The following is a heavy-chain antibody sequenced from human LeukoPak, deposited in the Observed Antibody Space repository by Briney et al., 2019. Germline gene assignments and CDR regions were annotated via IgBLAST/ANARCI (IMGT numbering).Heavy chain of an antibody. D-gene: IGHD5-18*01. CDR1: GFSFSTYW. J-gene: IGHJ3*01. Sequence: PAGSLRLSCAASGFSFSTYWMSWVRQAPGKGLEWVAAINQDGSEKYYVDSVKGRFTISRDNAKNSLYLQMNSLRAEDTAVYYCAREGFDSYGTTKDAFDVWGQGTMVTVSS. V-gene: IGHV3-7*05. CDR3: AREGFDSYGTTKDAFDV. CDR2: INQDGSEK.